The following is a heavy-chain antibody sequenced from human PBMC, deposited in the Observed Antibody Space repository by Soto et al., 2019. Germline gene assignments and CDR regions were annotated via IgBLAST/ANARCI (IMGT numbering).Heavy chain of an antibody. J-gene: IGHJ4*02. Sequence: SETLSLTCAVSGGSISSGGYSWSWIRQPPGKGLEWIGYIYHSGSTYYNPSLKSRVTISVDRSKNQFSLKLSSVTAADTAVYYCARVAATVTRYYFDYWGQGTLVTVSS. V-gene: IGHV4-30-2*01. CDR3: ARVAATVTRYYFDY. CDR1: GGSISSGGYS. D-gene: IGHD4-17*01. CDR2: IYHSGST.